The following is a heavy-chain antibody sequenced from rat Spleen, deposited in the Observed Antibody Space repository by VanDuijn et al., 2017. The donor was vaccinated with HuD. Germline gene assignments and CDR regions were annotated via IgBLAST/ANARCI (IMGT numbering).Heavy chain of an antibody. J-gene: IGHJ4*01. CDR1: GFTFSNYD. Sequence: EVQLVESGGGLVQPGRSLKLSCATSGFTFSNYDMAWVRQAPTKGLEWVASISPSGGSTYYPDSVKGRFTISRDNAQRTLYLQMDSLRAEDTATYYCATDGYYDGTYYAVYVMDAWGQGASVTVSS. CDR2: ISPSGGST. CDR3: ATDGYYDGTYYAVYVMDA. D-gene: IGHD1-12*02. V-gene: IGHV5-27*01.